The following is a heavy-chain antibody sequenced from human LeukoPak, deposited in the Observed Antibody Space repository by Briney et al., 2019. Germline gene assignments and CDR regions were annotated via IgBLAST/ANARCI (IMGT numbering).Heavy chain of an antibody. J-gene: IGHJ4*02. V-gene: IGHV3-21*01. CDR3: ARDERGYYYSGAFFGAIDF. D-gene: IGHD3-22*01. CDR1: GFTFSSYS. CDR2: ISSSSSYI. Sequence: GGSLRLSCAASGFTFSSYSMNWVRQAPGKGLEWVSSISSSSSYIYYADSVKGRFTISRDNAKNSLYLQMNSLRAEDTAVYYCARDERGYYYSGAFFGAIDFWGQGTLVTVSS.